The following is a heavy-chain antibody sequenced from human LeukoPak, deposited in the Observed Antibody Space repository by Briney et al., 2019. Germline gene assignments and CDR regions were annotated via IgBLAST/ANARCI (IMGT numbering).Heavy chain of an antibody. CDR1: GYTFTSYG. Sequence: ASVKVSCKASGYTFTSYGISWVRQAPGQGLEWMGWISAYNGNTNYAQKLQGRVTMTTDTSTSTAYMELRSLRSDDTAVYYCARTFDWYYYYGMDVWGQGTTVTVSS. CDR2: ISAYNGNT. CDR3: ARTFDWYYYYGMDV. V-gene: IGHV1-18*01. J-gene: IGHJ6*02. D-gene: IGHD3-9*01.